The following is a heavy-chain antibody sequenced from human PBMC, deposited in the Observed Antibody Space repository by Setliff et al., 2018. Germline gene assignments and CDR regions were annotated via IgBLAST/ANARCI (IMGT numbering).Heavy chain of an antibody. CDR3: ARTSTYVLGSGSYWDRWFDP. D-gene: IGHD3-10*01. CDR1: GDSLSGDNYF. CDR2: IYYTGKT. J-gene: IGHJ5*02. Sequence: SSETLSLTCTVPGDSLSGDNYFWSWIRHLPGKGLQWLGHIYYTGKTYYNPSLKSRLEMSVDTSKREFALRLSSVTAADTAVYYCARTSTYVLGSGSYWDRWFDPWSQGTLVTVSS. V-gene: IGHV4-30-4*02.